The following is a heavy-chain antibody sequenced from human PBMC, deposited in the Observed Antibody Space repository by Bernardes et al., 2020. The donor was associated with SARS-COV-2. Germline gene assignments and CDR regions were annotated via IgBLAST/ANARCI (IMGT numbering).Heavy chain of an antibody. CDR3: TRLAGDKPLDY. CDR1: GYIFTDYY. Sequence: ASVKVSCKTSGYIFTDYYIHWVRQAPEQGLEWVGRLNPYNGATNYAQKFQGRVTISSDTSSSTTYMELSSLRSDDMAVYFCTRLAGDKPLDYWGQGTLVTVSS. J-gene: IGHJ4*02. CDR2: LNPYNGAT. V-gene: IGHV1-2*06. D-gene: IGHD4-17*01.